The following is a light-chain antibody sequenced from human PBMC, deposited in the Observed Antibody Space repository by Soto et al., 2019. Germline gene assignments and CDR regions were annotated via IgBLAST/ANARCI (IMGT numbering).Light chain of an antibody. CDR3: QQYGGSPPFT. J-gene: IGKJ3*01. CDR2: GAS. V-gene: IGKV3-20*01. Sequence: EIVLTQSPGTLSLSPGERATLSCRASQSVSSSYLAWYQQKPGQAPRLLIYGASSRATGIPDRFSGSGSGTDFTLTISSLEPEEFAVYYCQQYGGSPPFTFGPGTKVDIK. CDR1: QSVSSSY.